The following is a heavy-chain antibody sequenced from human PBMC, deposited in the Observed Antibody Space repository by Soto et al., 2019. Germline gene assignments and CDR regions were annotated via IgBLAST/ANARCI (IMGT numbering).Heavy chain of an antibody. V-gene: IGHV3-48*02. CDR3: ARDLGWAFDC. CDR1: GFTFSSFS. Sequence: EVQLVESGGGLVQPGGSLRLSCAASGFTFSSFSMKWVRQAPGRGLEWISYIGCGGCPISYADSVKGRFAISRDNAQNSFYLQMDSLGDEDTAVYYCARDLGWAFDCWGQGTLVTVSS. CDR2: IGCGGCPI. D-gene: IGHD6-19*01. J-gene: IGHJ4*02.